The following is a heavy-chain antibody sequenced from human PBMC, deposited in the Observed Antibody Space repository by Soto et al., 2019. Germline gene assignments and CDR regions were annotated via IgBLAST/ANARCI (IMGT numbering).Heavy chain of an antibody. D-gene: IGHD3-22*01. J-gene: IGHJ4*02. V-gene: IGHV3-23*01. CDR3: AKDRHRSGSPHPFDY. CDR1: GVTFSSYA. CDR2: VSKSGLGT. Sequence: AGSLRLSCVASGVTFSSYAISCVRQAPGKGLEWVSAVSKSGLGTNYADFVKGRFTISRDNSKNTLYLQMNSLRAEDTAVYYCAKDRHRSGSPHPFDYWGQGTLVTVSP.